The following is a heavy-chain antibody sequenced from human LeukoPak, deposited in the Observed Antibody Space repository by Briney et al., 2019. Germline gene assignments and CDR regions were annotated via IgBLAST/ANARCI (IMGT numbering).Heavy chain of an antibody. J-gene: IGHJ6*02. V-gene: IGHV3-23*01. CDR2: ISGSGGST. CDR1: GFTFSSYA. CDR3: AKDCELDIDRAYYYYGMDV. Sequence: GGSLRLSCAASGFTFSSYAMSWVRQAPGKGLEWVSAISGSGGSTYYADSVKGRFTISRDNSKNTLYLQMNSLRAEDTAVYYCAKDCELDIDRAYYYYGMDVWGQGTTVTVSS. D-gene: IGHD5-12*01.